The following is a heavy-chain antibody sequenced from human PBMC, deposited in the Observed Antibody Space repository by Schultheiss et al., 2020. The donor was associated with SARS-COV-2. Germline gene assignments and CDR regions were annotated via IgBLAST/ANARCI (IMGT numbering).Heavy chain of an antibody. D-gene: IGHD2-15*01. J-gene: IGHJ4*02. CDR2: IKSKTDGGTT. CDR1: GFTFDDYG. Sequence: GGSLRLSCAASGFTFDDYGMSWVRQAPGKGLEWVGRIKSKTDGGTTDYAAPVKGRFTISRDDSKNTLYLQMNSLRAEDTAVYYCTTDLLPYCSGGSCYSTNDYWGQGTLVTVSS. CDR3: TTDLLPYCSGGSCYSTNDY. V-gene: IGHV3-15*01.